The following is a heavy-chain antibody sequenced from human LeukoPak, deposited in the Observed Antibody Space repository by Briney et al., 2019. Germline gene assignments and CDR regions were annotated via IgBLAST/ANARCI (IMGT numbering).Heavy chain of an antibody. D-gene: IGHD2-21*02. V-gene: IGHV1-8*01. Sequence: ASVKVSCKSSGYTFTSCDISWVRQATGQGLEWMGWMNPNSGNTGYGQGFQGRITMTRDISIGTAYMELSNLTSEDTAIYYCTRGSSDRRDNWGQGTLVTVSA. CDR2: MNPNSGNT. J-gene: IGHJ4*02. CDR1: GYTFTSCD. CDR3: TRGSSDRRDN.